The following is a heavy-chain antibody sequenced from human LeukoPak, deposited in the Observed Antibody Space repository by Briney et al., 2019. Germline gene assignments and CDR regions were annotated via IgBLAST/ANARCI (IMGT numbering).Heavy chain of an antibody. Sequence: WGSLRLSCAASAFTFSFYEMSWVRQAPEMGLEWVAYISSDGNSIHYADSVKGRFTISRDNAKESLFLHINSLRAEDTAIYYCARVSTNYFDYWGEGALVTVSS. D-gene: IGHD5/OR15-5a*01. J-gene: IGHJ4*02. CDR3: ARVSTNYFDY. CDR1: AFTFSFYE. CDR2: ISSDGNSI. V-gene: IGHV3-48*03.